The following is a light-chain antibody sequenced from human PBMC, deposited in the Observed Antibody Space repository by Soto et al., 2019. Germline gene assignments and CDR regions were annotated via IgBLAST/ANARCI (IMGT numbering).Light chain of an antibody. Sequence: EIVLTQSPGTLSLSPGERATLSCRASQSVSSNYLTWYQQKPGQAPRLLIYGASSRATGIPERFSGSGSGTDFTLTISRLEPEDFAVYYCQQYGSSPFTFGPGTKVDI. CDR3: QQYGSSPFT. J-gene: IGKJ3*01. CDR1: QSVSSNY. CDR2: GAS. V-gene: IGKV3-20*01.